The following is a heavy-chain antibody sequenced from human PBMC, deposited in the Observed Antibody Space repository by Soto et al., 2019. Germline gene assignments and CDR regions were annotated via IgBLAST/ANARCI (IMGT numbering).Heavy chain of an antibody. V-gene: IGHV1-69*13. D-gene: IGHD2-15*01. CDR2: IIPMFGTT. Sequence: GASVKVSCKASGYTFTGYYMHWVRQAPGQGLEWMGGIIPMFGTTKYAQKFQGRLTITADESTSTAYMELSSLRSGDTAVYYCARGVVVVPTSQLGWFDPWGQGTLVTVSS. CDR3: ARGVVVVPTSQLGWFDP. J-gene: IGHJ5*02. CDR1: GYTFTGYY.